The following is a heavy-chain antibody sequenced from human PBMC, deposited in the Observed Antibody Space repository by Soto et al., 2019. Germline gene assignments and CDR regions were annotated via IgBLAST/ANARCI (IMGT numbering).Heavy chain of an antibody. Sequence: GGSLRLSCAASGFTFSSYAMSWVRQAPGKGLEWVSAISGSGGSTYYADSVKGRFTISRDNSKNTLYLQMNSLRAEDTAVYYCAKYYYDSSGYWISYWGQGTLVTVSS. V-gene: IGHV3-23*01. D-gene: IGHD3-22*01. CDR3: AKYYYDSSGYWISY. CDR1: GFTFSSYA. CDR2: ISGSGGST. J-gene: IGHJ4*02.